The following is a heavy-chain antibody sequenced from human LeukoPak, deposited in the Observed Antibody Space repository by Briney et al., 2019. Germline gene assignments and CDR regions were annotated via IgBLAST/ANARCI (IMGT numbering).Heavy chain of an antibody. Sequence: PGGSLRLSCAASGFTFSSYGMHWVRQAPGKGLEWVAFIRYDGSNKYYADSVKGRFTISRDNSKNTLYLQMNSLRAEDTAVYYCAKQNTDYSSFFDYWGQGTLITVSS. D-gene: IGHD4-11*01. CDR1: GFTFSSYG. J-gene: IGHJ4*02. V-gene: IGHV3-30*02. CDR2: IRYDGSNK. CDR3: AKQNTDYSSFFDY.